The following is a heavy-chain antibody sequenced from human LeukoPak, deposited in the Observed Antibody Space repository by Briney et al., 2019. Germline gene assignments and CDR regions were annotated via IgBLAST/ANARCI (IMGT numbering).Heavy chain of an antibody. V-gene: IGHV4-59*01. CDR2: IYYSGST. Sequence: SETLSLTCTVSGGSISSYYWSWIRQPPGKGLEWIGYIYYSGSTNYNPSLKSRVTISVDTSKNQSSLKLSSVTAADTAVYYCATSKDPYDFWSGYGYGGDYGMDVWGQGTTVTVSS. CDR3: ATSKDPYDFWSGYGYGGDYGMDV. CDR1: GGSISSYY. J-gene: IGHJ6*02. D-gene: IGHD3-3*01.